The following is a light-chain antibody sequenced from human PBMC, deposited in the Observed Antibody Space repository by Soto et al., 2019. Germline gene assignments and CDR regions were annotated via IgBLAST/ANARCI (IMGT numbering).Light chain of an antibody. V-gene: IGLV2-8*01. J-gene: IGLJ3*02. Sequence: QSALTQPPSASGSRGQSVTIFCTGTSVDINYVSWFQQHPGKAPKLIICEVTKRPSGVTDRFSGSTSGNTASLTVSGLQDDDEADYYCSSYAGRDIWVFGGGTKLTVL. CDR2: EVT. CDR3: SSYAGRDIWV. CDR1: SVDINY.